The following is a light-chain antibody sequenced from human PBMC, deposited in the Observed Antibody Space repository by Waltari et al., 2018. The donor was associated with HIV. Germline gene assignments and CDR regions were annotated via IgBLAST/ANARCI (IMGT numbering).Light chain of an antibody. J-gene: IGKJ2*01. V-gene: IGKV1-39*01. Sequence: DIQMTQSPSSLSASVGDRVTITCRASQSISTYLNWYRQKPGKAPELLIYAASSLQSGVPSRFSGSGSGTDFTLTISSLQPEDFATYHCQQSYSTPRTFGQGTKLELK. CDR2: AAS. CDR1: QSISTY. CDR3: QQSYSTPRT.